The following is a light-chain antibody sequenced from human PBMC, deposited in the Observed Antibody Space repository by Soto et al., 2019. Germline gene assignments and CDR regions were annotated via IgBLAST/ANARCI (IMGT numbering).Light chain of an antibody. CDR2: GAS. CDR3: QHYGSSPLT. CDR1: QSVRSSE. Sequence: EIVLTQSPGTLSLSPGERATLSCRASQSVRSSELAWYQQKPGQAPRLLIYGASTRATAIPDRVSGSGSGTDITLTISSLEPEDFAVYYCQHYGSSPLTFGGGTKVEF. V-gene: IGKV3-20*01. J-gene: IGKJ4*01.